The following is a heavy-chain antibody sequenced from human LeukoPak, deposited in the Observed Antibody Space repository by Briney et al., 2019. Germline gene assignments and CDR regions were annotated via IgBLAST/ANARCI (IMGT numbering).Heavy chain of an antibody. J-gene: IGHJ4*02. CDR1: GLTFSIYA. CDR2: ISGSGGST. Sequence: PGGSLRLSCAASGLTFSIYAMSWVRQAPGKGLEWVSAISGSGGSTYYADSVKGRFTISRDNSKNTLYLQMNSLRAEDTAVYYCAKSVRVSSSSWVDYWGQGTLVTVSS. CDR3: AKSVRVSSSSWVDY. D-gene: IGHD6-6*01. V-gene: IGHV3-23*01.